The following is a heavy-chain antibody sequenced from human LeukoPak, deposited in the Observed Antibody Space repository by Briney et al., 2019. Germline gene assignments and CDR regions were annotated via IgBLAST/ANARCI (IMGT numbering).Heavy chain of an antibody. D-gene: IGHD5-18*01. CDR2: ISSDSSYI. CDR1: GFIFNSYT. J-gene: IGHJ6*03. V-gene: IGHV3-21*01. CDR3: ARDGYSYGPRGYYYYMDV. Sequence: GGSLRLSCAASGFIFNSYTMNWVRQAPGKGLEWVSSISSDSSYIYYADSVKGRFTISRDNAKNSLYLQMNSLRAEDTAVYYCARDGYSYGPRGYYYYMDVWGKGTTVTISS.